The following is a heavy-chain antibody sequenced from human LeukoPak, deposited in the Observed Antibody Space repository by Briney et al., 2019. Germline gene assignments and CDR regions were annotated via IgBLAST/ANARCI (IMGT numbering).Heavy chain of an antibody. CDR1: GGTFSSYA. CDR3: ALGGRDGYDLYDY. D-gene: IGHD5-24*01. CDR2: IIPIFGTA. V-gene: IGHV1-69*06. Sequence: SVKVSCKASGGTFSSYAISWVRQAAGQGHEWMGGIIPIFGTANYAQKFQGRVTITADKSTSTAYMELSSLRSEDTAVYYCALGGRDGYDLYDYWGQGTLVTVSS. J-gene: IGHJ4*02.